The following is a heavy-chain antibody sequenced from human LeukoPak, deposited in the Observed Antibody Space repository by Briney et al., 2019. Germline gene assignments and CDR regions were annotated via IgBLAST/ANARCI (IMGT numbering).Heavy chain of an antibody. CDR2: ISSSGSTI. D-gene: IGHD3-16*02. CDR3: ARVTDMITFGGVIVISGVFDY. V-gene: IGHV3-11*04. CDR1: GFTFSDYY. Sequence: GGSLRLSCAASGFTFSDYYMSWIRQAPGKGLEWVSYISSSGSTIYYADSVKGRFTISRDNAKNSLYLQMNSLRAEDTAVYYCARVTDMITFGGVIVISGVFDYWGQGALVTVSS. J-gene: IGHJ4*02.